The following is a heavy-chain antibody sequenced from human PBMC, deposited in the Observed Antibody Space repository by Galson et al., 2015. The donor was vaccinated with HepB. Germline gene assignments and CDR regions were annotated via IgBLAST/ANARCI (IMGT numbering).Heavy chain of an antibody. CDR3: ARIAAAGRGWFDP. CDR2: ISSSSSYT. CDR1: GFTFSDYY. V-gene: IGHV3-11*06. J-gene: IGHJ5*02. Sequence: SLRLSCAASGFTFSDYYMSWIRQAPGKGLEWVSYISSSSSYTNYAGSVKGRFTISRDNAKNSLYLQMNSLRAEDTAVYYCARIAAAGRGWFDPWGQGTLVTVSS. D-gene: IGHD6-13*01.